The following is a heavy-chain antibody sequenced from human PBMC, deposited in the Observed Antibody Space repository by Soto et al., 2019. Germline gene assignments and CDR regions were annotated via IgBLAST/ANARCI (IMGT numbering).Heavy chain of an antibody. V-gene: IGHV1-2*02. Sequence: ASVKVSCKASGYTFTGYYMHWVRQAPGQGLEWMGWINPNSGGTSYAQKFQGRVTMTRDTSISTAYMELSRLRSDDTAVYYCARDFQRYCSGGSCYWFDPWGQGTLVTVSS. D-gene: IGHD2-15*01. CDR2: INPNSGGT. J-gene: IGHJ5*02. CDR3: ARDFQRYCSGGSCYWFDP. CDR1: GYTFTGYY.